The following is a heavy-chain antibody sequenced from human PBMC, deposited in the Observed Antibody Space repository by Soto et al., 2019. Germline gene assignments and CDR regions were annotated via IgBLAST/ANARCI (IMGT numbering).Heavy chain of an antibody. CDR1: GFTFSSYA. CDR2: ISYDGSNK. CDR3: ARVLSGSVLYYYYYGMDV. V-gene: IGHV3-30-3*01. J-gene: IGHJ6*02. D-gene: IGHD6-19*01. Sequence: GGSLRLSCAASGFTFSSYAMHWVRQAPGKGLEWVAVISYDGSNKYYADSVKGRFTISRDNAKNSLYLQMNSLRAEDTAVYYCARVLSGSVLYYYYYGMDVWGQGTTVTVSS.